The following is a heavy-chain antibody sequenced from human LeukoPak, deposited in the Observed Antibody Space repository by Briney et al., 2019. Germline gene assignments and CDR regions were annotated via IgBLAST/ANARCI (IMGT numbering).Heavy chain of an antibody. V-gene: IGHV1-69*04. D-gene: IGHD2-21*01. CDR2: IIPILGIA. CDR3: ARVRYSGDALGWDYYYYYMDV. Sequence: ASVKVSCKASGGTFSSYAISWVRQAPGQGLEWMGRIIPILGIANYAQKFQGRVTITADKSTSTAYMELSSLRSEDTAVYYCARVRYSGDALGWDYYYYYMDVWGKGTTVTVSS. J-gene: IGHJ6*03. CDR1: GGTFSSYA.